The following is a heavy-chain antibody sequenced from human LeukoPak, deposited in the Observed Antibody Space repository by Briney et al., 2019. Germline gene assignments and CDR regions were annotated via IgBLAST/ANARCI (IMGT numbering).Heavy chain of an antibody. CDR2: IIPILGIA. V-gene: IGHV1-69*04. D-gene: IGHD3-10*01. Sequence: GASVKVSCKASGGTFSSYAISWVRQAPGQGLEWMGRIIPILGIANYAQKFQGRVTITADKSTGTAYMELSSLRSEDTAVYYCAKEMVRGVIIPYYFDYWGQGTLVTVSS. J-gene: IGHJ4*02. CDR3: AKEMVRGVIIPYYFDY. CDR1: GGTFSSYA.